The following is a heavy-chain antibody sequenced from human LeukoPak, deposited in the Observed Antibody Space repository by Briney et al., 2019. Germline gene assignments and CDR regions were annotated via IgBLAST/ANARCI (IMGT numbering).Heavy chain of an antibody. Sequence: ASVKVSCKASGYTFTNYYMHWVRQAPGQGLEWMGWINPNSGGTNYAQKFQGGVTMTRDTSISTAHMELSRLRSDDTAVYYCASQSRIITIFGVVMTAHAFDIWGQGTMVTVSS. CDR1: GYTFTNYY. V-gene: IGHV1-2*02. D-gene: IGHD3-3*01. J-gene: IGHJ3*02. CDR3: ASQSRIITIFGVVMTAHAFDI. CDR2: INPNSGGT.